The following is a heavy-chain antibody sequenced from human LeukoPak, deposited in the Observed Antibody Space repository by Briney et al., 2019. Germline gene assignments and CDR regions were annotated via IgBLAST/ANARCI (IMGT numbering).Heavy chain of an antibody. CDR3: ARGRLLRVTTPLDY. CDR2: INHSGST. D-gene: IGHD4-17*01. J-gene: IGHJ4*02. CDR1: GGSFSGYY. V-gene: IGHV4-34*01. Sequence: SETLSLTCAVYGGSFSGYYWSWIPQPPGKGLEWVGEINHSGSTNYNPSLKSRVTISVDTSKNQFSLKLSSVTAADTAVYYCARGRLLRVTTPLDYWGQGTLVTVSS.